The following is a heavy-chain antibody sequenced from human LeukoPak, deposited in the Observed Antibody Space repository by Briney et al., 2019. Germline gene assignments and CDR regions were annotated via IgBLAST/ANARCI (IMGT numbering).Heavy chain of an antibody. CDR2: ISYDGDNK. J-gene: IGHJ4*02. Sequence: GGSLRLPCAASGFTFSSYSMHWVRQAPGKGLEWVAIISYDGDNKYYTDSVKGRFTISRDNSKNTLYLQMDSLRAEDTAVYYCAKDVGRFSSSWYYFDYWGQGTMVTVSS. V-gene: IGHV3-30*10. CDR1: GFTFSSYS. CDR3: AKDVGRFSSSWYYFDY. D-gene: IGHD6-13*01.